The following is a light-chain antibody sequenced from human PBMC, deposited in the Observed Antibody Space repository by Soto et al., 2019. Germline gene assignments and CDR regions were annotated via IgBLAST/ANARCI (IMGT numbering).Light chain of an antibody. CDR1: QRISTS. CDR2: AAS. V-gene: IGKV1-NL1*01. J-gene: IGKJ5*01. CDR3: QQYGSSIT. Sequence: DIQMTPSPSSLSASVGDRVTITCRASQRISTSLAWYQQTPGKAPKLLIYAASSLESGVPSRFSGSGSGTDFTLTISRLEPEDFAVYYCQQYGSSITFGQGTRLEIK.